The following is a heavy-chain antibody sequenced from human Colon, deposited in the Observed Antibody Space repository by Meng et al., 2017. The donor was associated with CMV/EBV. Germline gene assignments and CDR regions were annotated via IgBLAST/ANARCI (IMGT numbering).Heavy chain of an antibody. J-gene: IGHJ4*02. D-gene: IGHD3-3*01. CDR1: GFSFSDFA. CDR2: IGSEGFGATT. Sequence: GGSLRLSCKGSGFSFSDFAVGWVRQAPGKGLEWIGFIGSEGFGATTEYAASLEGRFIISREDSKSMAYLDMNSLKIEDTAFYYCTRDLQEIFGLVVGDYWGQGVLVTVSS. V-gene: IGHV3-49*04. CDR3: TRDLQEIFGLVVGDY.